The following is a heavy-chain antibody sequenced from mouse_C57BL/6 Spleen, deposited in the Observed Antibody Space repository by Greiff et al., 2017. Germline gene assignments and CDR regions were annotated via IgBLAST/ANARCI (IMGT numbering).Heavy chain of an antibody. CDR1: GFTFTDYY. Sequence: EVKLMESGGGLVQPGGSLSLSCAASGFTFTDYYMSWVCQPPGKALEWLGFIRNKANGYTTEYSASVKGRFTISRDNSQSILYLQMNALRAEDSATYYCARSTTTTVVYDYWGQGTTLTVSS. J-gene: IGHJ2*01. D-gene: IGHD1-1*01. V-gene: IGHV7-3*01. CDR3: ARSTTTTVVYDY. CDR2: IRNKANGYTT.